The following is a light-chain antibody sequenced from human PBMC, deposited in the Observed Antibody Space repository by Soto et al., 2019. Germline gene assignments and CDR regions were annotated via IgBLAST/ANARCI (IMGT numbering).Light chain of an antibody. J-gene: IGLJ2*01. CDR2: DVN. V-gene: IGLV2-14*03. CDR1: SSDIGDYNY. Sequence: QSALTQPASVSGSPGQSITISCTGTSSDIGDYNYVSWYQQHPGKAPKLIIYDVNNRPSGVSHRFSGSKSGNAASLTISGLQADDEADYYCFSYSTTTTVVLGGGTKLTV. CDR3: FSYSTTTTVV.